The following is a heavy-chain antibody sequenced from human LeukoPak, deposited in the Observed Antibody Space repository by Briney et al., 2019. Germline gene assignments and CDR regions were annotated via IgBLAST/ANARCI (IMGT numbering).Heavy chain of an antibody. CDR2: ISAYNGNT. Sequence: SVXXSXXXSGYXFTSYGISWVXXAXGXGXXXMGWISAYNGNTNYAQKLQGRVTMTTDTSTSTAYMELRSLRSDDTAVYYCARISTRGGLRYWGQGTLVTVSS. V-gene: IGHV1-18*01. D-gene: IGHD5/OR15-5a*01. J-gene: IGHJ4*02. CDR1: GYXFTSYG. CDR3: ARISTRGGLRY.